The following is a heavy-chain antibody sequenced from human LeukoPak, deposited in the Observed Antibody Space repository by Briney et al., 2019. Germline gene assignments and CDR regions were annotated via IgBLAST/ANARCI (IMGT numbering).Heavy chain of an antibody. Sequence: ASVKVSCKASEGTFSSYAISWVRQAPGQGLEWMGGIIPIFGTANYAQKFQGRVTITADESTSTAYMELSRLRSEDTAVYYCARDRGAQLLWFGESTNYYFDYWGQGTLVTVSS. D-gene: IGHD3-10*01. J-gene: IGHJ4*02. CDR2: IIPIFGTA. CDR1: EGTFSSYA. CDR3: ARDRGAQLLWFGESTNYYFDY. V-gene: IGHV1-69*13.